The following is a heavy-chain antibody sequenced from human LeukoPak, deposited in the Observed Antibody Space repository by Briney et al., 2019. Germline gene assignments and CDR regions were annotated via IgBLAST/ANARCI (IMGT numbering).Heavy chain of an antibody. V-gene: IGHV3-48*01. CDR1: GFTFSTFT. Sequence: PGGSLRLSCAASGFTFSTFTINWVRQAPGKGLEWISYISSGSSTIYYADSVKGRLTISRDNAKNSLYLQMNSLRAEDTAVYYCARKTTDFAFDIWGQGTLVTVSS. CDR3: ARKTTDFAFDI. D-gene: IGHD4-17*01. CDR2: ISSGSSTI. J-gene: IGHJ3*02.